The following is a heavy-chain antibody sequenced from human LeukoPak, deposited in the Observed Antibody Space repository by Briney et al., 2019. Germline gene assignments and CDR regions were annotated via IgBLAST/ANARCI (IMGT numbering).Heavy chain of an antibody. V-gene: IGHV3-23*01. Sequence: GGSLRLSCAASGFTFSSCAMSWVRQAPGKGLEWVSAISNNGGYTYYADSVQGRFTISRDNAKNTVYLQMNNLRVDDTAMYYCVGTIASRESEYWGQGALVTVSS. J-gene: IGHJ4*02. CDR3: VGTIASRESEY. D-gene: IGHD6-6*01. CDR1: GFTFSSCA. CDR2: ISNNGGYT.